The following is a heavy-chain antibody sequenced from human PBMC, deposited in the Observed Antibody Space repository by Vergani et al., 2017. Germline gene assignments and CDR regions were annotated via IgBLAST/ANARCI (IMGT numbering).Heavy chain of an antibody. CDR3: ARDLEYCSSTSCYSGSFDY. V-gene: IGHV4-39*07. CDR2: IYYSGST. D-gene: IGHD2-2*01. Sequence: QLQLQESGPGLVKPSETLSLTCTVSGGSISSSSYYWGWIRQPPGKGLEWIGSIYYSGSTYYNPSLKSRVTISVDTSTNQFSLNLSSVTAADTAVYYCARDLEYCSSTSCYSGSFDYWGQGTLVTVSS. CDR1: GGSISSSSYY. J-gene: IGHJ4*02.